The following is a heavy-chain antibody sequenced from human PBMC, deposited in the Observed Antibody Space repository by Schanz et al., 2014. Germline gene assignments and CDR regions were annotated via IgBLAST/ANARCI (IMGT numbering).Heavy chain of an antibody. CDR2: ISGSSSTK. CDR3: ARDYERALYSPRHDAFDV. J-gene: IGHJ3*01. CDR1: GITFSGYS. D-gene: IGHD2-8*01. Sequence: EVQLVESGGGLAQPGGSLRLSCAASGITFSGYSMNWVRQAPGKGLEWVSYISGSSSTKYYADSVKGRFTISRDNGKNSLYRQINSVRAEDTAVFFGARDYERALYSPRHDAFDVWGQGTVVTVSS. V-gene: IGHV3-48*01.